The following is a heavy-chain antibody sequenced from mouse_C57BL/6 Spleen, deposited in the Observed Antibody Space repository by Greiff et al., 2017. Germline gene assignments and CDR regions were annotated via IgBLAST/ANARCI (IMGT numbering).Heavy chain of an antibody. J-gene: IGHJ4*01. D-gene: IGHD2-4*01. V-gene: IGHV1-52*01. CDR3: AREDDYDVYAMDY. CDR2: IDPSDSET. CDR1: GYTFTSYW. Sequence: VQLQQPGAELVRPGSSVKLSCKASGYTFTSYWMHWVKQRPIQGLEWIGNIDPSDSETHYNQKFKDKATLTVDKSSSTAYMQLSSLTSEDSAVYSCAREDDYDVYAMDYWGQGTSVTVSS.